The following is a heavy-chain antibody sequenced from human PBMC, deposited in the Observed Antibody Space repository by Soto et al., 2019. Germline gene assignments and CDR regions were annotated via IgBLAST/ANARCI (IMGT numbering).Heavy chain of an antibody. J-gene: IGHJ4*02. V-gene: IGHV3-23*01. D-gene: IGHD1-20*01. CDR2: TGASGRTT. Sequence: EVQLLESGGVLVQPGGSLRLSCAASGFSFTSYAMTWVRQAPGKGLEWVSTTGASGRTTYYADSVKGRFTVSRDNSKNTLDLPMNSLRADDTAVYYRATVHNTSRSFDYWGQGTLVTVSS. CDR3: ATVHNTSRSFDY. CDR1: GFSFTSYA.